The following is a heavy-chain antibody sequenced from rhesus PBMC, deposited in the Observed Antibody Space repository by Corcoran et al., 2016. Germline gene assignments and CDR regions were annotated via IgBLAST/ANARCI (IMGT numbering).Heavy chain of an antibody. Sequence: QVQLQESGPGLVKPSETLSLTCAVSGGSFSTYWWTWIRQPPGRGLEWIGENNGNRGSNTTTPSLESRVTISKDASKNQFSLKLNSVTAADTAVYYCARYKGYSGYNYMYWGQGVLVTVSS. J-gene: IGHJ4*01. CDR1: GGSFSTYW. CDR3: ARYKGYSGYNYMY. D-gene: IGHD5-42*01. V-gene: IGHV4-80*01. CDR2: NNGNRGSN.